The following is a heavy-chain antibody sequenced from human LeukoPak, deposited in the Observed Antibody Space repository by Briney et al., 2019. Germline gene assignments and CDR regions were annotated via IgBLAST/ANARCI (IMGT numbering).Heavy chain of an antibody. J-gene: IGHJ4*02. CDR1: GFTFSSYW. V-gene: IGHV3-7*01. CDR2: IKQDGSAK. CDR3: ARDGRGAFEY. D-gene: IGHD3-10*01. Sequence: PGGSLRLSCAASGFTFSSYWMSWVRQAPGKGLEWVANIKQDGSAKYYVDSVKGRFTISRDNAKSSLDLQMNSLRAEDTAVYYCARDGRGAFEYWGQGILVTVSS.